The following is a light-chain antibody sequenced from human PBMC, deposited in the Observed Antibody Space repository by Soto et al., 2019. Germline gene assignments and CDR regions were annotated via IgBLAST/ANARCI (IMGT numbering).Light chain of an antibody. V-gene: IGLV2-14*03. CDR3: LSYRSSSIPVV. Sequence: QSALTQPASVSGSPGQSITISCTGTSSDIGAYDYVSWYQHPPGKAPKLMIYDVRYRPSGISNRFSGSKSGNTASLTISGLQAEDEADYYCLSYRSSSIPVVFGGGTKLTVL. CDR1: SSDIGAYDY. J-gene: IGLJ3*02. CDR2: DVR.